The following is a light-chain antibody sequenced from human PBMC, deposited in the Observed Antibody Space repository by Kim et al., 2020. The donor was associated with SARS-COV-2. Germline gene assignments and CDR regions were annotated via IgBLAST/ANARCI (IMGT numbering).Light chain of an antibody. V-gene: IGKV3-15*01. CDR3: QQYNNWPLT. J-gene: IGKJ4*01. Sequence: VSPGERATRSCRASQTVRSNLAWYQQKPGQTPSLLISSASTRATGVPDRFSGSGSGTEFTLTISGLQSEDFAVYYCQQYNNWPLTFGGGTKVDIK. CDR2: SAS. CDR1: QTVRSN.